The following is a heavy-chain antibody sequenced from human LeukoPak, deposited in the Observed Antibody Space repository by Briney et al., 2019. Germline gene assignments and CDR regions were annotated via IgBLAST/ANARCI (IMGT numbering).Heavy chain of an antibody. CDR2: MNPNSGYT. J-gene: IGHJ3*02. V-gene: IGHV1-8*02. Sequence: ASVKVSCKASGYTFTSYGISWERQAPGQGLEWMGYMNPNSGYTGYAQKFQGRVTMTRNTSISTAYMELSSLRSEDTAVYYCARVPREIMSIWGQGTMVTVSS. D-gene: IGHD1-26*01. CDR3: ARVPREIMSI. CDR1: GYTFTSYG.